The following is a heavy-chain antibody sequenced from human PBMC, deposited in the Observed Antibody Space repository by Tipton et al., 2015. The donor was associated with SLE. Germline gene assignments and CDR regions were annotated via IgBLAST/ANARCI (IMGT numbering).Heavy chain of an antibody. V-gene: IGHV4-34*01. Sequence: TLSLTCAVYGGSFSGYYWGWIRQPPGKGLEWIGSIYYSGSTYYNPSLKSRVTISVDTSKNQFSLKLRSVTAADTAVYYCARDLITIVRGVTPDAFDIWGQGTMVTVSS. CDR1: GGSFSGYY. D-gene: IGHD3-10*01. CDR3: ARDLITIVRGVTPDAFDI. J-gene: IGHJ3*02. CDR2: IYYSGST.